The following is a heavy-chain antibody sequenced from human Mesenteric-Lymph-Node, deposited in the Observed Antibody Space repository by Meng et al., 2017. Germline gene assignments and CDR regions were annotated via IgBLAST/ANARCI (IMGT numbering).Heavy chain of an antibody. D-gene: IGHD3-10*01. V-gene: IGHV1-18*04. CDR3: ARDPSPMYYYGSGSYIPVGDAFDI. CDR1: GYTFTAYG. J-gene: IGHJ3*02. Sequence: ASVKVSCKASGYTFTAYGITWVRQAPGQGPEWMGWISADNGETKDAQNLQGRLTMTTDTFTGTAYMELRSLRSDDTAIYYCARDPSPMYYYGSGSYIPVGDAFDIWGQGTMVTVSS. CDR2: ISADNGET.